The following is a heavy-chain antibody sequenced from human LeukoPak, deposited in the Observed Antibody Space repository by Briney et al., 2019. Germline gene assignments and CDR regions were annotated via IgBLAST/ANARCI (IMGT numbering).Heavy chain of an antibody. J-gene: IGHJ4*02. Sequence: SETLSLTCAVYGGSFSGYYWSWIRQPPGKGLEWIGEINHSGSTNYNPSLKSRVTISVDTSKNQFSLKLSSVTAADTAVYYCARGGLGGGSFFDYWGQGTLVTVSS. CDR1: GGSFSGYY. CDR3: ARGGLGGGSFFDY. CDR2: INHSGST. D-gene: IGHD2-15*01. V-gene: IGHV4-34*01.